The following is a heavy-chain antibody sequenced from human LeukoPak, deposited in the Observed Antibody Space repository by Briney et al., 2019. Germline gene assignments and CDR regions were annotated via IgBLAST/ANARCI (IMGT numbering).Heavy chain of an antibody. CDR3: ARAGLRFFDWSNSYYYAMDV. Sequence: SETLSLTCAVYGGSFSNYYWSWIRQPPGKGLEWIGEINHSGSTNYSPSLKSRVTISVDTSKNQFSLKLSSVTAADTAVYYCARAGLRFFDWSNSYYYAMDVWGQGTAVSVSS. J-gene: IGHJ6*02. V-gene: IGHV4-34*01. D-gene: IGHD3-9*01. CDR1: GGSFSNYY. CDR2: INHSGST.